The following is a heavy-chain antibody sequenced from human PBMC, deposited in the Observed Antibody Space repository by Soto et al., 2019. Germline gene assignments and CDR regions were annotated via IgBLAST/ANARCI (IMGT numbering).Heavy chain of an antibody. CDR3: ARGPIGDAAMVTNYFDY. CDR1: GFTFSNYA. CDR2: LSFDGNNI. J-gene: IGHJ4*02. V-gene: IGHV3-30-3*01. Sequence: GGSLRLSCAASGFTFSNYAIHWVRQAPGKGLEWVAVLSFDGNNIHYADSVKGRFTVSRDNSKNTLFLQMNSLRPEDTALYYCARGPIGDAAMVTNYFDYWGQGTRVTVSS. D-gene: IGHD5-18*01.